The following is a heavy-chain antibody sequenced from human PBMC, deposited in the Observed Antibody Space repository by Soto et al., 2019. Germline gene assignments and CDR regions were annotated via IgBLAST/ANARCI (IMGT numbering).Heavy chain of an antibody. V-gene: IGHV5-51*01. D-gene: IGHD6-13*01. Sequence: PGESLKISCQSSGYTFSNFWIGWVRQLPGKGLEWMGIIYPGDHETRYSPSFHGKVTISADRSINTAYLQWNSLAASDTAFYFCARSPRSSPYFDYWGQGAMVTVSS. J-gene: IGHJ4*02. CDR3: ARSPRSSPYFDY. CDR1: GYTFSNFW. CDR2: IYPGDHET.